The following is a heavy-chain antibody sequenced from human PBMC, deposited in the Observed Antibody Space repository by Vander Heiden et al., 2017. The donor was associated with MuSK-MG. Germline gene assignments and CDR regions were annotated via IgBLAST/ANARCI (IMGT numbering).Heavy chain of an antibody. J-gene: IGHJ4*02. Sequence: EVQLVQSGAEVKKPGESLKISCQGSGYSFTIYWLGWVRQMPVKGLEWMGIIYPGDSDTRYSPSFQGQVTISADKSISTAYLQWSSLKASDTAMYYCARLGEYGYSVSFSAPLSFDYWGQGTLVTVSS. CDR2: IYPGDSDT. D-gene: IGHD5-18*01. CDR3: ARLGEYGYSVSFSAPLSFDY. V-gene: IGHV5-51*01. CDR1: GYSFTIYW.